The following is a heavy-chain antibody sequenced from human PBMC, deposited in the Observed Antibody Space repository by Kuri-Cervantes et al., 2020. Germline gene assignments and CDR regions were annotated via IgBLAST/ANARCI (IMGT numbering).Heavy chain of an antibody. J-gene: IGHJ4*02. V-gene: IGHV3-23*01. CDR1: GFTFSSYW. Sequence: LSLTCAASGFTFSSYWMSWVRQAPGKGLEWVSAISGSGGSTYYADSVKGRFTISRDNSKNSLYLQMNSLRAEDTAVYYCAGSEYYYDSSGYYIWDYWGQGTLVTVSS. CDR3: AGSEYYYDSSGYYIWDY. D-gene: IGHD3-22*01. CDR2: ISGSGGST.